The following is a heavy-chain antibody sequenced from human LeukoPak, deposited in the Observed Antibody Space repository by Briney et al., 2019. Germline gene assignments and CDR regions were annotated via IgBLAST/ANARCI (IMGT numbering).Heavy chain of an antibody. Sequence: SETLSLTCTVSGGSISSYYWSWIRQPPGKGLEWIGYIYYSGSTNYNPSLKSRVTISLDTSKNQFSLKLSSVTAADTAVYYCARYYYDSSVYYNLDYWGQGTLVTVSS. D-gene: IGHD3-22*01. J-gene: IGHJ4*02. CDR2: IYYSGST. CDR1: GGSISSYY. CDR3: ARYYYDSSVYYNLDY. V-gene: IGHV4-59*01.